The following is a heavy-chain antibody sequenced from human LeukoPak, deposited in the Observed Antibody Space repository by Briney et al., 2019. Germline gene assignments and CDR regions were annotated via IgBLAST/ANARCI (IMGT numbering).Heavy chain of an antibody. J-gene: IGHJ4*02. CDR1: GFTFSSYG. CDR2: IRDDGSNK. Sequence: GGSLRLSCAASGFTFSSYGMHWVRQAASKGLEWVAFIRDDGSNKYYADSVKGRFTISRDNSKNTLYLQMNSLRAEDTAVYYCAKDHYGSGSPDYWGQGTLVTVSS. D-gene: IGHD3-10*01. CDR3: AKDHYGSGSPDY. V-gene: IGHV3-30*02.